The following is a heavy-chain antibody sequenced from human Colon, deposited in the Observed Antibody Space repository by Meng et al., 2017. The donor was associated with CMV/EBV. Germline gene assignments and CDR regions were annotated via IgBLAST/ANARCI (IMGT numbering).Heavy chain of an antibody. Sequence: SEPLSPTCTTLGGSLNSMSYNWAWVRQPRGGGLEWIGNIYLSGPTYYNPFLKSRATISLDASKNQFSRELTSVTAADTAVYFCARYRFAPAAPFDSWGQGTLVTVSS. CDR2: IYLSGPT. CDR3: ARYRFAPAAPFDS. V-gene: IGHV4-39*07. D-gene: IGHD2-2*01. CDR1: GGSLNSMSYN. J-gene: IGHJ4*02.